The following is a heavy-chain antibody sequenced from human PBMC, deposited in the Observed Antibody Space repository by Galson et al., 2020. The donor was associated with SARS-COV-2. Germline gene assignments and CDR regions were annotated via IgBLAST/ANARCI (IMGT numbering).Heavy chain of an antibody. D-gene: IGHD3-22*01. CDR2: IHSTGST. CDR1: GGSISSGSYY. CDR3: SRSHDSSGYALDI. V-gene: IGHV4-61*02. J-gene: IGHJ3*02. Sequence: SETLSLTCTVSGGSISSGSYYWSWIRQPAGKELEWIGRIHSTGSTNYNPSPKSRVTITVDTSKNQFSLRLSSVTAADTAVYYCSRSHDSSGYALDIWGQGTMVTVSS.